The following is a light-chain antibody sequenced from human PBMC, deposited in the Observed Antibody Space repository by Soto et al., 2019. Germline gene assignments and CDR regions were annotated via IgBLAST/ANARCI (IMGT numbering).Light chain of an antibody. CDR2: GAS. CDR3: QEYNNWPRT. V-gene: IGKV3-15*01. J-gene: IGKJ1*01. Sequence: EIVMTQSPATLSVSPGERATLSCRASQSVSSNLAWYQQKPGQAPRILIYGASTRATGIPARFSGSGSGTEFTLTNSSLQSEDFAVYYCQEYNNWPRTFGQRNKVEIK. CDR1: QSVSSN.